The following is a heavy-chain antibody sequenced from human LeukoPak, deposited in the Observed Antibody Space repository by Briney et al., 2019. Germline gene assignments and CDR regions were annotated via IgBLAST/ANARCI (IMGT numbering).Heavy chain of an antibody. J-gene: IGHJ4*02. D-gene: IGHD5-24*01. V-gene: IGHV1-2*02. CDR1: GYTFTGYY. Sequence: WASVKVSCKASGYTFTGYYMHWVRQAPGQGLEWMGWINPNSGGTNYAQKFQGRVTMTRDTSISTAYMELSRLRSDDTAVYYCARVRDGYNNFDYWGQGTLVTVSS. CDR3: ARVRDGYNNFDY. CDR2: INPNSGGT.